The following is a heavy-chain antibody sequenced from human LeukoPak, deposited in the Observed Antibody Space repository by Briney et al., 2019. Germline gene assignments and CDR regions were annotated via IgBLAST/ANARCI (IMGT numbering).Heavy chain of an antibody. CDR1: GGSISSSSYY. CDR3: ARQAGSIFKVGGKYYFDY. CDR2: IYYSGST. D-gene: IGHD3-10*01. Sequence: SETLSLTRTVSGGSISSSSYYWGWIRQPPGKGLEWIGSIYYSGSTYYNPSLKSRVTISVDTSKNQFSLKLSSVTAADTAVYYCARQAGSIFKVGGKYYFDYWGQGTLVTVSS. J-gene: IGHJ4*02. V-gene: IGHV4-39*01.